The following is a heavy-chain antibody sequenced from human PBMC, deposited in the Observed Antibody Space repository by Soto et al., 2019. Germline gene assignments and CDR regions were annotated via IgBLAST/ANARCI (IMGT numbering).Heavy chain of an antibody. CDR3: ARDRVVPAARFDY. Sequence: LRLSCAASGFTFSSYAMHWVRQAPGKGLEWVAVISYDGSNKYYADSVKGRFTISRDNSKNTLYLQMNSLRAEDTAVYYCARDRVVPAARFDYWGQGTLVTVSS. CDR1: GFTFSSYA. CDR2: ISYDGSNK. D-gene: IGHD2-2*01. J-gene: IGHJ4*02. V-gene: IGHV3-30-3*01.